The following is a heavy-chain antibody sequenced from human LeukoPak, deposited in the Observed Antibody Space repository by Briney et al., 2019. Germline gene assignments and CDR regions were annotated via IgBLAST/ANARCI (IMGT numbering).Heavy chain of an antibody. CDR1: GYTLTELS. V-gene: IGHV1-24*01. CDR2: FDPEDGET. J-gene: IGHJ5*02. CDR3: ATGGSIAAVLNWFDP. Sequence: ASVKVFCKVSGYTLTELSMHWVRQAPGKGLEWMGGFDPEDGETIYAQKFQGRVTMTEDTSTDTAYMELSSLRSEDTAVYYCATGGSIAAVLNWFDPWGQGTLVTVSS. D-gene: IGHD6-13*01.